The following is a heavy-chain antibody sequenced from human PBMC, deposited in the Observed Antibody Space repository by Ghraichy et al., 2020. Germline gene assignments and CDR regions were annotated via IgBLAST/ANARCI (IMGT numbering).Heavy chain of an antibody. V-gene: IGHV3-7*01. CDR3: TRAIDV. CDR2: IKQDGSEK. Sequence: GALRLSCAASGFTFSNYWMHWVRQAPGKGLEWVDNIKQDGSEKYYVDSVKGRFTISRDNAKNSLYLQMNSLRAEDTGVYYCTRAIDVWGQGTTVTVSS. CDR1: GFTFSNYW. J-gene: IGHJ6*02.